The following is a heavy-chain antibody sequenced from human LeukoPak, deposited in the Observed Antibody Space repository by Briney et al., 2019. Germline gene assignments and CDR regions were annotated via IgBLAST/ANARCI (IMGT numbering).Heavy chain of an antibody. CDR1: GGSISSSSYY. Sequence: PSETLSLTCIVSGGSISSSSYYWGWIRQPPGKGLEWIGSIYYSGSTYYIPPLKSRVTISVDTSKNQFSLKLSSVTAADTAVYYCASRLYSSGWSGDYWGQGTLVTVSS. CDR3: ASRLYSSGWSGDY. J-gene: IGHJ4*02. D-gene: IGHD6-19*01. CDR2: IYYSGST. V-gene: IGHV4-39*01.